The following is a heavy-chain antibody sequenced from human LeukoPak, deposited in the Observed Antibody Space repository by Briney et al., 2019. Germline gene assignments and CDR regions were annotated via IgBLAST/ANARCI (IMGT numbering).Heavy chain of an antibody. CDR3: ALYCSSTSCPYYFDY. CDR2: IIPIFGTA. CDR1: GGTFSSYA. D-gene: IGHD2-2*01. V-gene: IGHV1-69*05. Sequence: SVKVSCKASGGTFSSYAISWVRQAPGQGLEWMGRIIPIFGTANYAQKFQGRVTITTDESTSTAYMELSSLRSEDTAVYYCALYCSSTSCPYYFDYWGQGTLVTVS. J-gene: IGHJ4*02.